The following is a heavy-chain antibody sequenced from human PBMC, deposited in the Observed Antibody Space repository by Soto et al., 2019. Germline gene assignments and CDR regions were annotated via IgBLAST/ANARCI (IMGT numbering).Heavy chain of an antibody. J-gene: IGHJ5*02. CDR3: ARGSPPYYDFWSGYPPTWFDP. V-gene: IGHV4-34*01. CDR2: INHSGST. D-gene: IGHD3-3*01. CDR1: GGSFSGYY. Sequence: SETVSLTCAVYGGSFSGYYWSWIRQPPGKGLEWIGEINHSGSTNYNPSLKSRVTISVDTSKNQFSLKLSSVTAADTAVYYCARGSPPYYDFWSGYPPTWFDPWGQGTLVTVSS.